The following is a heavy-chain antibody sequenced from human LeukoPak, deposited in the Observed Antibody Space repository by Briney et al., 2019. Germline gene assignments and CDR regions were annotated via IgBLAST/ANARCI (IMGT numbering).Heavy chain of an antibody. CDR3: ARVGYCSGGSCYNPYYYYYGMDV. D-gene: IGHD2-15*01. Sequence: GGSLRLSCAASGFTFSSYSMSWIRQAPGKGLEWVSYISSSGNTKYYADSVKGRFTISRDNAKNSLYLQMNSLRAEDTAVYYCARVGYCSGGSCYNPYYYYYGMDVWGQGTTVTVSS. CDR1: GFTFSSYS. CDR2: ISSSGNTK. J-gene: IGHJ6*02. V-gene: IGHV3-48*04.